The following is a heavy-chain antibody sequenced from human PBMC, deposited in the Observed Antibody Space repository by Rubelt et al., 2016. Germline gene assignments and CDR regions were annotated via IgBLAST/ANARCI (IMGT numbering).Heavy chain of an antibody. CDR3: AKSHSGSDYLGPFDD. CDR1: GFTFDDYA. CDR2: IAWDGAST. V-gene: IGHV3-43D*03. J-gene: IGHJ4*02. Sequence: EVQLVESGGVVVQPGGSLRLSCAASGFTFDDYAMHWVRQAPGKGLEWVSLIAWDGASTYYGDSVKGRFTISRDNSKNARYRQMNSLSAEDTALYYCAKSHSGSDYLGPFDDWGQGTLVTVSS. D-gene: IGHD5-12*01.